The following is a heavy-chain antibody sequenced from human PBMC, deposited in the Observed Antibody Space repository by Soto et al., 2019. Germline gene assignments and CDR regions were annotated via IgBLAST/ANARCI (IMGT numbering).Heavy chain of an antibody. CDR3: ARASTVTTSNFDY. J-gene: IGHJ4*02. Sequence: ASVKVSCKASGYTFTSYAMHWVRQAPGQRLEWMGWINAGNGNTKYSQKFQGRVTITRDTSASTAYMELSSLRSEDTAVYYCARASTVTTSNFDYWGQGTLVTVSP. V-gene: IGHV1-3*01. CDR1: GYTFTSYA. D-gene: IGHD4-17*01. CDR2: INAGNGNT.